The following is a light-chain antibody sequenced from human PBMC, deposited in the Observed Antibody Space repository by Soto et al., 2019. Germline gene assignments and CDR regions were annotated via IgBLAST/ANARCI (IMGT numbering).Light chain of an antibody. J-gene: IGKJ1*01. Sequence: DILMTQSPATLSVSPGERATLSCRASQSVGSNLAWYQHKPGQAPRLLIYGASTRATGVPARFSGSASGTEFTVTISSLQSEDFAVYYCQRYDSWTFGQGSKVELK. CDR1: QSVGSN. V-gene: IGKV3-15*01. CDR2: GAS. CDR3: QRYDSWT.